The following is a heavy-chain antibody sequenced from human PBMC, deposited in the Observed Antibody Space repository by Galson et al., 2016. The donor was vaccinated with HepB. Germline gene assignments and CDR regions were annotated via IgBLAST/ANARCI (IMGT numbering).Heavy chain of an antibody. V-gene: IGHV1-46*01. Sequence: SVKVSCKASGYTFTSYYIHWVRQAPGQGLEWMGIISPSGGGTSYAQRFQGRVTMTRDTSTSTVYMGLSSLRSEDTAVYYCARDPVYYDFWSGYYPFNWFDPWGRGTLVTVSS. D-gene: IGHD3-3*01. CDR1: GYTFTSYY. J-gene: IGHJ5*02. CDR2: ISPSGGGT. CDR3: ARDPVYYDFWSGYYPFNWFDP.